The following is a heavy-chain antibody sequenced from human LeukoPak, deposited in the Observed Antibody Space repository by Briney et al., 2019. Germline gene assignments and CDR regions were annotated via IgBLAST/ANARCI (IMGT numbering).Heavy chain of an antibody. CDR2: IYHSGST. D-gene: IGHD2-2*01. Sequence: SETLSLTCTVSGYSISSGYYWGWIRQPPGKGLEWIGSIYHSGSTYYNPSLKSRVTVLVDTSKKQFSLTLNSVTAADTAVYFCARGAYCSSTNCYGFDYWGQGSLVTVSS. V-gene: IGHV4-38-2*02. CDR1: GYSISSGYY. CDR3: ARGAYCSSTNCYGFDY. J-gene: IGHJ4*02.